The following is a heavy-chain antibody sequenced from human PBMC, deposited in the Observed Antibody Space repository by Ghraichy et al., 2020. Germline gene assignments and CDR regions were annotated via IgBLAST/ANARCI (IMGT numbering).Heavy chain of an antibody. CDR3: AKERSGWFRFECDY. V-gene: IGHV3-23*01. Sequence: GGSLRLSCAASGFTFSGSAMSWVRQAPGKGLEWVSSISHTGSSAFYADSVKGRFAVLRDNSKEMVYLEMNSLRADDTAVYYCAKERSGWFRFECDYWGQGTRVTVSS. CDR1: GFTFSGSA. CDR2: ISHTGSSA. D-gene: IGHD6-19*01. J-gene: IGHJ4*02.